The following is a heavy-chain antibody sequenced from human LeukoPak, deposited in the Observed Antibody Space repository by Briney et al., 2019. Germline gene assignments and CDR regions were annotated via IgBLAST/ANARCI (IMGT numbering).Heavy chain of an antibody. D-gene: IGHD6-6*01. CDR2: ISGSGGST. CDR3: AKDRAGSSSFDY. CDR1: GFTFSSYA. V-gene: IGHV3-23*01. J-gene: IGHJ4*02. Sequence: PGGSLRLSCSASGFTFSSYAMSWVRQAPGKGLEWVSAISGSGGSTYYADSVKGRFTISRDNSKNTLYLQMNSLRAEDTAVYYCAKDRAGSSSFDYWGQGTLVTVSS.